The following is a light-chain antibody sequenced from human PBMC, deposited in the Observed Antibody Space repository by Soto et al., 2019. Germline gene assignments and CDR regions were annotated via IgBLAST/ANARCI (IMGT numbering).Light chain of an antibody. CDR1: QDIRNF. CDR2: AAS. CDR3: QQDENLPLT. V-gene: IGKV1-33*01. J-gene: IGKJ4*01. Sequence: DIQMTQSPSSLSASVGDRVTITCHASQDIRNFLNWYQQKPGKAPKLLIYAASNLEKGVPSRFSGSGSGTDVAFTISSLQPEDIATYYCQQDENLPLTFGGGTKVEV.